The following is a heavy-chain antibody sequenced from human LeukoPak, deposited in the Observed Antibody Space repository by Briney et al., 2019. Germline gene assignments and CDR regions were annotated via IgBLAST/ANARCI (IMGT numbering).Heavy chain of an antibody. Sequence: SETLSLTCTVSGGSISSTSYYWGWIRQPPGKGLEWIGSIYYSGSTYYNPSLKSRVTISVDTSKNQFSLKLSSVTAADTAVYYCARRPSGGLRYFDWDYWGQGTLVTVSS. D-gene: IGHD3-9*01. V-gene: IGHV4-39*01. J-gene: IGHJ4*02. CDR2: IYYSGST. CDR3: ARRPSGGLRYFDWDY. CDR1: GGSISSTSYY.